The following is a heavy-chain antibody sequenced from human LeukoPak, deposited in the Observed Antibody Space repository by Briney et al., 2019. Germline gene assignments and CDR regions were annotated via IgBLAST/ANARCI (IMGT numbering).Heavy chain of an antibody. CDR1: GITLSSYA. D-gene: IGHD2-2*01. V-gene: IGHV3-23*01. Sequence: GGSLRLSCPVTGITLSSYAMSWVRQAPGKGLEWVSAISGSGGSTYYADSVKGRFTISRDNSKNTLYLQMNSLRAEDTAVYYCAKDGPQYQLPAHFDYWGQGALVTVSS. CDR3: AKDGPQYQLPAHFDY. J-gene: IGHJ4*02. CDR2: ISGSGGST.